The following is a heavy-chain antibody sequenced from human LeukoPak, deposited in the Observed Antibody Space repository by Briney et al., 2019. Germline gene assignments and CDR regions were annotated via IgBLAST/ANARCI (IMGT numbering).Heavy chain of an antibody. CDR1: GGSFSSYY. CDR2: IYYSGST. D-gene: IGHD3-22*01. V-gene: IGHV4-59*01. J-gene: IGHJ4*01. Sequence: SETLSLTCTVSGGSFSSYYWNWIRQPPGKGLEWIGYIYYSGSTNYNPSLKSRVIISVDTSNNQFSLRLSSGTAADAAVYYCARGLEYYDCLGMRYWGQGTLVTVSS. CDR3: ARGLEYYDCLGMRY.